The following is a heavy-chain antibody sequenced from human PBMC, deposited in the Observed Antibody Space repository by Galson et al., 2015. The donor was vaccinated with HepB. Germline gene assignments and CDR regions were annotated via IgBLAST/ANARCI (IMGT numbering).Heavy chain of an antibody. CDR3: ASITMIVVVLDY. J-gene: IGHJ4*02. Sequence: TRSLTCTVSGGSITSGAHYWTWIRQTPGKGLEWIGYIYYSGSTYYNPSLRSRVTFSLDTSNSQFSLKVTSVTAADTAVYYCASITMIVVVLDYWGQGTLVTVSS. CDR2: IYYSGST. D-gene: IGHD3-22*01. CDR1: GGSITSGAHY. V-gene: IGHV4-30-4*01.